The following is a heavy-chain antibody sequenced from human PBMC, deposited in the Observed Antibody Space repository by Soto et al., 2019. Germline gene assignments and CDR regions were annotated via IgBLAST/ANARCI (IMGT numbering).Heavy chain of an antibody. CDR2: INHSGST. J-gene: IGHJ6*02. V-gene: IGHV4-34*01. D-gene: IGHD2-8*01. CDR3: ARDPSGCTNGVCYKYYGMDV. Sequence: PSATLSLTXAVYGGSFSGYYWSWIRQPPGKALEWIGEINHSGSTNYNPSLKSRVTISVDTSKNQFSLKLSSVTAADTAVYYCARDPSGCTNGVCYKYYGMDVWGQGTTVTVSS. CDR1: GGSFSGYY.